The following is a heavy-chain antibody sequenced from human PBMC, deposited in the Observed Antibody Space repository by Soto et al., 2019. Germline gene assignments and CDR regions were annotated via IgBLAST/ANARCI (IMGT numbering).Heavy chain of an antibody. D-gene: IGHD3-16*01. Sequence: QVQLVQSGAEVKKPGASVKVSCKASGYTFTSYAMHWVRQAPGQRLEWMGWINAGNGNTKYSQKFQGRVTITRDTSACTAYMELSSLRSEDTAVYYCARGPVGDGYVFDYWGPGTLVTVAS. V-gene: IGHV1-3*01. CDR3: ARGPVGDGYVFDY. CDR1: GYTFTSYA. CDR2: INAGNGNT. J-gene: IGHJ4*02.